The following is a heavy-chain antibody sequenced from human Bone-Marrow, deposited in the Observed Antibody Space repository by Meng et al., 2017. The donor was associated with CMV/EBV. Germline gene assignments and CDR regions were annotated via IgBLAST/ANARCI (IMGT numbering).Heavy chain of an antibody. CDR2: INSDGSST. CDR1: GFTFSSYW. V-gene: IGHV3-74*01. Sequence: GGSLRLSCAASGFTFSSYWMHWVRQAPGKGLVWVSRINSDGSSTSYADSVKGRFTISRDNSKNTLYLQMNSLRAEDTAVYYCAKDSKIAVAGPGYYGMDVWGQGTTVTVSS. CDR3: AKDSKIAVAGPGYYGMDV. J-gene: IGHJ6*02. D-gene: IGHD6-19*01.